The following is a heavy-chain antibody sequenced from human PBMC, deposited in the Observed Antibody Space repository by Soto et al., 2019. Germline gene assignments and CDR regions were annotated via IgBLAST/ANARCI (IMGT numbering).Heavy chain of an antibody. D-gene: IGHD2-21*02. CDR1: GYSFTSYW. CDR2: IYPGDSDT. V-gene: IGHV5-51*01. CDR3: ASSLDCGGDCHPANDAFDI. Sequence: GESLKISCKGSGYSFTSYWIGWVRQMPGKGLEWMGIIYPGDSDTRYSPSFQGQVTISADKSISTAYLQWSSLKASDTAMYYCASSLDCGGDCHPANDAFDIWGQGTMVTVSS. J-gene: IGHJ3*02.